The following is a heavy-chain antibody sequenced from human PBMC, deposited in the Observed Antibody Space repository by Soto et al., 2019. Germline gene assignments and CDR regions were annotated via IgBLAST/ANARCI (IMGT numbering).Heavy chain of an antibody. V-gene: IGHV2-5*01. D-gene: IGHD2-2*01. Sequence: QITLKEAGPALVKPTQTLTLTCTFSGFSLTTSGVGVAWIRQPPGKALEWLALFWCHDDKRYSPSLGSRLPISKDTSKSPVVLTMTTLHPVDTGIYFCALTDATGSQFYYVDGWGRGTTVSVSS. CDR1: GFSLTTSGVG. CDR3: ALTDATGSQFYYVDG. CDR2: FWCHDDK. J-gene: IGHJ6*03.